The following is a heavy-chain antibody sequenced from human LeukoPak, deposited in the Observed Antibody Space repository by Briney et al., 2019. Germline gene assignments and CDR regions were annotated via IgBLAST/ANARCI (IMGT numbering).Heavy chain of an antibody. CDR3: ARDLNPTHYFDY. Sequence: PSETLSLTCNVSGYSISSGYYWAWIRQAPGKGLEWIGSIYHSGYTHYNPSLKGRVTISVDTTKNDFSLKLSSVAAADTAIYYCARDLNPTHYFDYWGQGTLVTVSS. V-gene: IGHV4-38-2*02. J-gene: IGHJ4*02. CDR1: GYSISSGYY. CDR2: IYHSGYT.